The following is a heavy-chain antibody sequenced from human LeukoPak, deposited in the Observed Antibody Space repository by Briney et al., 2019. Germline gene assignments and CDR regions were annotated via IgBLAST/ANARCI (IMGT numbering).Heavy chain of an antibody. D-gene: IGHD3-22*01. V-gene: IGHV4-59*01. CDR3: ARGYFDSSGYSNPFDL. CDR2: IYYSGST. Sequence: PSETLSLTCTVSGASISSSYWSWIRQSPGKGLEWIGYIYYSGSTNYNPSLNSRVTMSVDTSKNQFSLRLSSVTAADTAVYYCARGYFDSSGYSNPFDLWGQGALVTVSS. CDR1: GASISSSY. J-gene: IGHJ4*02.